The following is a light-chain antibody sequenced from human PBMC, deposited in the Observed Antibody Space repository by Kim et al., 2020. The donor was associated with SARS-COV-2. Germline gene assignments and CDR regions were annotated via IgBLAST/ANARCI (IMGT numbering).Light chain of an antibody. J-gene: IGLJ2*01. CDR1: KLGNKY. V-gene: IGLV3-1*01. CDR3: QAWDSSTVV. CDR2: QDS. Sequence: VSPGQTASITCSGDKLGNKYACWYQQKPCQSPVLVIYQDSKRPSGIPERFSGSNSGNTATLTISGTQAMDEADYYCQAWDSSTVVFGGGTQLNVL.